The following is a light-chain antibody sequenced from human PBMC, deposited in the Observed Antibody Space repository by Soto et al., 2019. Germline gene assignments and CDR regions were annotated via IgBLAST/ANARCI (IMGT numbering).Light chain of an antibody. CDR2: GAS. Sequence: EVVLTQSPGTLSLSPGERATLSCRASQSAASSLLAWYQQKPDQAPRLLVYGASSRATGSPDRFSGSGSGTDFTLTISRPDLEDFAVYYCQQYGSSPITFGQGTRLEIK. CDR1: QSAASSL. V-gene: IGKV3-20*01. J-gene: IGKJ5*01. CDR3: QQYGSSPIT.